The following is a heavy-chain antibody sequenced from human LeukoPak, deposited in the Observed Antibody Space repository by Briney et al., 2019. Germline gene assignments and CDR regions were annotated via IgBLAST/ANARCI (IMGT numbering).Heavy chain of an antibody. V-gene: IGHV1-8*01. CDR1: GYTFTSYD. CDR2: MNPNSGNT. J-gene: IGHJ4*02. CDR3: ARGLTGDPTTGFDY. D-gene: IGHD7-27*01. Sequence: GASVKVSCKASGYTFTSYDINWVRQATGQGLEWMGWMNPNSGNTGYAQKFQGRVTMTRDTSISTAYMELSRLRSDDTAVYYCARGLTGDPTTGFDYWGQGTLVTVSS.